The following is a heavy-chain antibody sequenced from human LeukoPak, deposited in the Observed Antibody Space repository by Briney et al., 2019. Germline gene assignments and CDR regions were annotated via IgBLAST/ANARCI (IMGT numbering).Heavy chain of an antibody. V-gene: IGHV3-23*01. D-gene: IGHD3-22*01. J-gene: IGHJ4*02. CDR2: MSGSGDTT. Sequence: QPGGSLRLACAASGFDFNDFAMTWVSQAPGKGLEGVSSMSGSGDTTQYAPSVKGRFTIPSDNAKKTLYLEMNSLRVEDTAIYYCAKDHVRIAMIVVVLDSWGQGTLVTVSS. CDR3: AKDHVRIAMIVVVLDS. CDR1: GFDFNDFA.